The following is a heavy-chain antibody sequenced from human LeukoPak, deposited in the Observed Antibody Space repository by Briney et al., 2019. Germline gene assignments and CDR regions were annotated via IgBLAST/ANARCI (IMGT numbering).Heavy chain of an antibody. D-gene: IGHD3-22*01. V-gene: IGHV4-34*01. J-gene: IGHJ6*03. Sequence: SEILSLTCTVSGASISSDYWTWIRQPPGKGLEWIGEINHSGSTNYNPSLKSRVTISVDTSKNQFSLKLSSVTAADTAVYYCARRSGYPHYYMDVWGKGTTVTISS. CDR2: INHSGST. CDR1: GASISSDY. CDR3: ARRSGYPHYYMDV.